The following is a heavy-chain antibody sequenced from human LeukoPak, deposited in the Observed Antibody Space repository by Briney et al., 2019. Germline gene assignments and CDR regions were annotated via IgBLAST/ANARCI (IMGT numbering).Heavy chain of an antibody. CDR2: ISSSSSTI. J-gene: IGHJ4*02. CDR1: GFTFSSYS. CDR3: ARLSWAAALDY. V-gene: IGHV3-48*04. Sequence: GGSLRLSCAASGFTFSSYSMNWVRQAPGKGLEWVSYISSSSSTIYYADSVKGRFTISRDNAKNSLYLQMNSLRAEDTAVYYCARLSWAAALDYWGQGTLVTVSS. D-gene: IGHD2-15*01.